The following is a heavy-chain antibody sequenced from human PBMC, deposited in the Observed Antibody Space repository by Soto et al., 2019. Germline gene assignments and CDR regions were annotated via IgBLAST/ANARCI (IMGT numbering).Heavy chain of an antibody. V-gene: IGHV3-11*01. D-gene: IGHD3-3*01. CDR2: ISSSGSTI. Sequence: GGSLRLSCAASGFTFSDYYMSWIRQAPGKGLEWVSYISSSGSTIYYADSVKGRFTISRDNAKNSLYLQMNSLRAEDTAVYYGARAGYDYDLWSGYNWFDPWGQGTLVTVSS. CDR3: ARAGYDYDLWSGYNWFDP. CDR1: GFTFSDYY. J-gene: IGHJ5*02.